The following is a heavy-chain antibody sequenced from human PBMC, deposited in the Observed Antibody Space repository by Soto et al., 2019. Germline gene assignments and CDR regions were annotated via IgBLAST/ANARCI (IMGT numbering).Heavy chain of an antibody. CDR1: GYTFNTYD. D-gene: IGHD6-25*01. V-gene: IGHV1-8*01. Sequence: ASVKVSCKASGYTFNTYDIYWMRQATGQGLEWMGWMNPYNGNTGYAQKFQGRVTVTRNTSISTVYMELSGLRPDDTAVYYCARRKERSGPHYFDYWGQGSQVTGSS. J-gene: IGHJ4*02. CDR2: MNPYNGNT. CDR3: ARRKERSGPHYFDY.